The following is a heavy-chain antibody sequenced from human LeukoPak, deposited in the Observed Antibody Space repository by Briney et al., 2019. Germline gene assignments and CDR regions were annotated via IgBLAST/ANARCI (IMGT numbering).Heavy chain of an antibody. D-gene: IGHD3-10*01. CDR2: IYYSEST. V-gene: IGHV4-59*02. J-gene: IGHJ5*02. Sequence: SETLSLTCTISGGSVSDYYWSWIRQPPGKGLEWIGYIYYSESTNYNPSLKSRVTISVDTSKNQFSLKLTSVTAADTALYYCARDLWYYGSGSTWFDPWGQGTLVTVSS. CDR3: ARDLWYYGSGSTWFDP. CDR1: GGSVSDYY.